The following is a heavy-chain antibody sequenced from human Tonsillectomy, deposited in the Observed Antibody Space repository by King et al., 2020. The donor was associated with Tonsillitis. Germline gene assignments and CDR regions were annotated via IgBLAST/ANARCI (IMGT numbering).Heavy chain of an antibody. D-gene: IGHD5-18*01. CDR2: IYYSGTT. Sequence: QLQESGPGLVKPSQTLSLTCTVSGGSISSGGYYWTWIRQHPGKGLEWIGYIYYSGTTYYNPSLKSRITISVDTSKNQFSLKLSSVTAADTAVYYCAGEHSRRPTDTAMDWGQGALVTVSS. CDR1: GGSISSGGYY. V-gene: IGHV4-31*03. J-gene: IGHJ4*02. CDR3: AGEHSRRPTDTAMD.